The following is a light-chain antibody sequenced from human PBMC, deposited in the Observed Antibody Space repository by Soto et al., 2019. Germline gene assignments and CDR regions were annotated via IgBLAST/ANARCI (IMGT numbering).Light chain of an antibody. CDR3: QQYGSSPFFT. CDR2: GAS. Sequence: EIVLTQSPGTLSLSPGERATLSCRASQSVSSSYLAWYQQKPGQAPRLLIYGASSRATGSPDRFSGSGSGTEFTLTISRLEPEDFAVYYCQQYGSSPFFTFGPGTKVDIK. J-gene: IGKJ3*01. CDR1: QSVSSSY. V-gene: IGKV3-20*01.